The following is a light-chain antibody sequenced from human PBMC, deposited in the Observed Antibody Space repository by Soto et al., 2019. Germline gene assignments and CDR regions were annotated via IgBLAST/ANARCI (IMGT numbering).Light chain of an antibody. CDR3: QSHDSSLSHVV. J-gene: IGLJ2*01. CDR1: SSNIGAGYD. CDR2: GNS. Sequence: QLVLTQPPSVSGAPGQRVTISCTGSSSNIGAGYDVHWYQQLPGTAPKLLIYGNSNRPSGVPDRFSGSKSGTSASLAITGLQAEDEADYYCQSHDSSLSHVVFGGGTKLTVL. V-gene: IGLV1-40*01.